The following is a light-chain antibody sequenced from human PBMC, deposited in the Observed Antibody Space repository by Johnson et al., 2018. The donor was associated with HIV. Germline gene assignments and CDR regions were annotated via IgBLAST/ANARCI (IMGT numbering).Light chain of an antibody. V-gene: IGLV1-51*02. J-gene: IGLJ1*01. Sequence: QSVLTQPPSVSAAPGQKVTISCSVSSSNIGNNYVSWYQQLPGTATKLLIYENNKRPPGIPDRFSGSKSGTSATLGITGLQSGDEADYYCGTWDSSLSAYVFGTGTKVTVL. CDR2: ENN. CDR1: SSNIGNNY. CDR3: GTWDSSLSAYV.